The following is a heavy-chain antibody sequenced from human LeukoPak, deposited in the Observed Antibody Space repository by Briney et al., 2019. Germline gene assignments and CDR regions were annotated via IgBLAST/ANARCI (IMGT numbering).Heavy chain of an antibody. CDR3: ARFGAPHTYYYDSSGYRHDAFDI. CDR1: GFTVSSNY. J-gene: IGHJ3*02. Sequence: GGSLRLSCAASGFTVSSNYMSWVRQAPGKGLEWVSVIYSGGSTYYADSVKGRFTISRDNSKNTLYLQMNSLRAEDTAVYYCARFGAPHTYYYDSSGYRHDAFDIWGQGTMVTVSS. V-gene: IGHV3-53*01. CDR2: IYSGGST. D-gene: IGHD3-22*01.